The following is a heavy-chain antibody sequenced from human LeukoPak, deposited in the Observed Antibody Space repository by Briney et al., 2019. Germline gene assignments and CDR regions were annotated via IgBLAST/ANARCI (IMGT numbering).Heavy chain of an antibody. CDR2: INPSGNST. D-gene: IGHD4-11*01. CDR3: ARGFTVRSPFDY. Sequence: GASVKVSCKASGCTFTNYYMHWVRQAPGQGLEWMGIINPSGNSTSYAQKFQGRVTMTRDTSTSTVYMELSSVRSEDTAVYYCARGFTVRSPFDYWGQGTLVTVSS. V-gene: IGHV1-46*01. J-gene: IGHJ4*02. CDR1: GCTFTNYY.